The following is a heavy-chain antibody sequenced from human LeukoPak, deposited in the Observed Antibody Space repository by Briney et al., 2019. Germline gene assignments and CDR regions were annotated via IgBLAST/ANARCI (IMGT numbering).Heavy chain of an antibody. CDR2: MNPNSGNT. J-gene: IGHJ4*02. CDR3: ARDLHSYGYSGY. CDR1: GYTFTSYD. D-gene: IGHD5-18*01. V-gene: IGHV1-8*01. Sequence: ASVKVSCKASGYTFTSYDINWVRQATGQGLEWMGWMNPNSGNTGYAQKFQGRVTMTRNTSISTAYMELSSLRSEDTAVYYCARDLHSYGYSGYWGQGTLVTVSS.